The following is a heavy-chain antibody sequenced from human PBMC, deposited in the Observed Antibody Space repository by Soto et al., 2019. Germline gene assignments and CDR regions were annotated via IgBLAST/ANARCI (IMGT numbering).Heavy chain of an antibody. CDR1: GFTVSSNY. D-gene: IGHD2-2*01. CDR3: AREFAVPAATAGVGYYYYGMDV. V-gene: IGHV3-53*04. CDR2: IYSGGST. Sequence: EVQLVESGGGLVQPGGSLRLSCAASGFTVSSNYMSWVRQAPGKGLEWVSVIYSGGSTYYADSVKGRFTISRHNSKNTLYLQMNSLRAEDTAVYYWAREFAVPAATAGVGYYYYGMDVWGQGTTVTVSS. J-gene: IGHJ6*02.